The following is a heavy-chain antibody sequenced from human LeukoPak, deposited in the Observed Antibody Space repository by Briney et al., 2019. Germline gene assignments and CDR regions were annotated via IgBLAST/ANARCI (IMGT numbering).Heavy chain of an antibody. CDR1: GFTFSSYS. CDR3: ARDGDSSGYYQYYFDY. V-gene: IGHV3-48*01. J-gene: IGHJ4*02. CDR2: ISSSSSTI. D-gene: IGHD3-22*01. Sequence: PGGSLRLSCAASGFTFSSYSMNWVRQAPGKGLEWVSYISSSSSTIYYADSVKGRFTISRDNSKNTLYLQMNSLRAEDTAVYYCARDGDSSGYYQYYFDYWGQGTLVTVSS.